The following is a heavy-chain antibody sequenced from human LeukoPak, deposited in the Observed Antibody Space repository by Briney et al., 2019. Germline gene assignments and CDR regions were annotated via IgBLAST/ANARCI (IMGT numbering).Heavy chain of an antibody. J-gene: IGHJ4*02. CDR1: GFTFSHSA. CDR3: VKTGDDSNYYDY. D-gene: IGHD3-22*01. CDR2: VTHNGGTT. V-gene: IGHV3-64D*09. Sequence: AGSLRLSCSASGFTFSHSAMHWVRQAQGTGLQYVSAVTHNGGTTYNAESVKGRFTITRENSKNTLFLQMSSLRTEDTAVYYCVKTGDDSNYYDYWGQGALVAVSS.